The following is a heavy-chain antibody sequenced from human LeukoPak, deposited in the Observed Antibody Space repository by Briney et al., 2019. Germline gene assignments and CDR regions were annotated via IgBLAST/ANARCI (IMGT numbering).Heavy chain of an antibody. CDR1: GGSISSYY. J-gene: IGHJ4*02. D-gene: IGHD3-10*01. Sequence: ETLSLTCTVSGGSISSYYWSWLRQPPGKGLEWVANIKEDGSEKNYVDSVKGRFTISRDNAKNSLYLQMNSLRAEDTAVYYCARFARSPDCWGQGTLVTVSS. CDR3: ARFARSPDC. V-gene: IGHV3-7*01. CDR2: IKEDGSEK.